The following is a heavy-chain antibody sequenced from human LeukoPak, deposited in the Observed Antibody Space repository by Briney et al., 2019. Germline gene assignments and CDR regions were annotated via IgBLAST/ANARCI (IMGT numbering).Heavy chain of an antibody. J-gene: IGHJ4*02. D-gene: IGHD3-3*01. Sequence: ASVKVSCKASGGTFSSYAISWVRQAPGQGLEWMGGIIPIFGTANYAQKFQGRVTITGDESTSTAYMELSSLRSEDTAVYYCATAPRSRFLEWLSFDYWGQGTLVTVSS. CDR1: GGTFSSYA. V-gene: IGHV1-69*13. CDR2: IIPIFGTA. CDR3: ATAPRSRFLEWLSFDY.